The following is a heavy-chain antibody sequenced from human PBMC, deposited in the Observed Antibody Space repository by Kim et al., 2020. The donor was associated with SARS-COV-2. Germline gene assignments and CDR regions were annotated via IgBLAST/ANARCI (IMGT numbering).Heavy chain of an antibody. CDR1: GYTFTGYY. J-gene: IGHJ5*02. Sequence: ASVKVSCKASGYTFTGYYMHWVRQAPGQGLEWMGRINPNSGGTNYAQKFQGRVTMTRDTSISTAYMELSRLRSDDTAVYYCARRGGYCSSTSCPGDWFDPWGQGTLVTVSS. CDR3: ARRGGYCSSTSCPGDWFDP. CDR2: INPNSGGT. V-gene: IGHV1-2*06. D-gene: IGHD2-2*01.